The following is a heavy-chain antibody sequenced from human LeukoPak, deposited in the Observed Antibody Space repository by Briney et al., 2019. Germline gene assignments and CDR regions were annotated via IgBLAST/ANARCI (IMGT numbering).Heavy chain of an antibody. V-gene: IGHV3-30*02. J-gene: IGHJ4*02. Sequence: GGSLRLSCAASGFTFSSYGMHWVRQAPGKGLEWVAFIRYDGSIKYYADSVKGRFTISRDNSKNTLYLQMNSLRAEDTAVYYCARSSRYFGSEGHDYWGQGTLVTVSS. CDR1: GFTFSSYG. D-gene: IGHD3-3*01. CDR3: ARSSRYFGSEGHDY. CDR2: IRYDGSIK.